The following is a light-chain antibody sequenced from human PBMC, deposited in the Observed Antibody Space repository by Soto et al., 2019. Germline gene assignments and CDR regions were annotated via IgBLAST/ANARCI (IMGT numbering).Light chain of an antibody. J-gene: IGKJ3*01. CDR2: GAS. CDR3: QQSYTAPHT. Sequence: DIQMTQSPSSLSASVGDAVSLTCRASRSISNYLNWYQQKPGRAPKLLISGASSLQRGVPSRFSGSGSGTTFTLTITSLQPDDFAIYFCQQSYTAPHTFGPGTKVDIK. V-gene: IGKV1-39*01. CDR1: RSISNY.